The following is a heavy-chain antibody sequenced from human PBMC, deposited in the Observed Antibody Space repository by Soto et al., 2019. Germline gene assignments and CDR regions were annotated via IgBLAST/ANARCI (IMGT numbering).Heavy chain of an antibody. CDR3: ARTAPMDAGDKDYYDF. J-gene: IGHJ4*02. CDR1: GGTFSTFG. V-gene: IGHV1-69*01. D-gene: IGHD4-17*01. Sequence: QVQRVQSGAEVKKTGSSVKVSCKTSGGTFSTFGISWVRQAPGQGLEWMGGIIPFFGTAEYSQKFEDRITITADASTKTVYMDLRSLTSEDTAIYYCARTAPMDAGDKDYYDFWGQGALVTVSS. CDR2: IIPFFGTA.